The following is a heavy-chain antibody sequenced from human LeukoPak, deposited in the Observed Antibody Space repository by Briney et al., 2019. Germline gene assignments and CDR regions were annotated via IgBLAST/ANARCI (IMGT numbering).Heavy chain of an antibody. V-gene: IGHV3-11*06. D-gene: IGHD6-13*01. Sequence: GGSLRLSCAASGFTFSDYYMRWIRQAPGKGLEGGSYIRSSNSYTNYADPVKGRFTISRDNANNSLYLQMKNLRAEDTAVYYWARVGIAAAGYGIDVWGKGTTVTVSS. CDR2: IRSSNSYT. CDR3: ARVGIAAAGYGIDV. J-gene: IGHJ6*04. CDR1: GFTFSDYY.